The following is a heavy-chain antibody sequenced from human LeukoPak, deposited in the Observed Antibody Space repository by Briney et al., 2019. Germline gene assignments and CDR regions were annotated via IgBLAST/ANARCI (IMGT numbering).Heavy chain of an antibody. CDR3: TREPSSEVVIDY. D-gene: IGHD2-15*01. Sequence: GGSLRLSCAVSGFTFSTYNMNWVRQAPGKGPEWVSFISSSGSVIYYADSVQGRFTISRDNAKNSLYLQMNSLRDEDTAVYYCTREPSSEVVIDYWGQGTLVTVSS. CDR2: ISSSGSVI. CDR1: GFTFSTYN. J-gene: IGHJ4*02. V-gene: IGHV3-48*02.